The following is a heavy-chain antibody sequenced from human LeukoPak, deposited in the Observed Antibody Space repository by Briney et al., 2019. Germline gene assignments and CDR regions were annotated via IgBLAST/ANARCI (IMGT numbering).Heavy chain of an antibody. Sequence: GESLRLSCAASGFTFSSHSMNWVRQAPGKGLEWVSYISSSSSTIYYADSVKGRFTISRDNAKNSLYLQMNSLRAEDTAVYYCARGAYYYEDWGQGTLVTVSS. CDR2: ISSSSSTI. D-gene: IGHD3-22*01. J-gene: IGHJ4*02. CDR1: GFTFSSHS. CDR3: ARGAYYYED. V-gene: IGHV3-48*01.